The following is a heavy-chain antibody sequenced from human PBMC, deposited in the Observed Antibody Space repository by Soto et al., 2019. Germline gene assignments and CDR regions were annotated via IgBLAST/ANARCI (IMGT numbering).Heavy chain of an antibody. J-gene: IGHJ4*02. CDR2: INPSGGST. Sequence: ASVKVSCTASGDTFTSYYMHWVRQAPGQGLEWMGIINPSGGSTSYAQKFQGRVTMTRDTSTSTVYMELSSLRSEDTAVYYCARGEYIVVVPAASVAFDYWGQGTLVTVSS. V-gene: IGHV1-46*01. CDR1: GDTFTSYY. D-gene: IGHD2-2*01. CDR3: ARGEYIVVVPAASVAFDY.